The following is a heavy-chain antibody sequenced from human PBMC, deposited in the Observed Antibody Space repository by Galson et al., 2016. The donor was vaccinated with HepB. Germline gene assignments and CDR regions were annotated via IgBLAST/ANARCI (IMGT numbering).Heavy chain of an antibody. CDR2: ISYSGGT. Sequence: SETLSLTCTVSGGSISRSSYYWGWIRQPPGRGLEWIGSISYSGGTYYNPSLGSRVTISVDTSKNQFSLQLSSVTAADTAVYYCARPYRAYHYGSEVQYVWGKGTTVTVSS. CDR3: ARPYRAYHYGSEVQYV. V-gene: IGHV4-39*01. D-gene: IGHD3-10*01. J-gene: IGHJ6*04. CDR1: GGSISRSSYY.